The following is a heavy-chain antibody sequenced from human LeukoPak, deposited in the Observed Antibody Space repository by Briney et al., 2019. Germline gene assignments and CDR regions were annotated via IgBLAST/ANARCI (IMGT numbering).Heavy chain of an antibody. CDR1: GDSISSYF. D-gene: IGHD5-18*01. Sequence: NPSETLSLTCTVSGDSISSYFWSWIRQPAGKGLEWIGRIYASGSANYNPSLKSRVTMSVDTSKNQFSLKLSSVTAADTAVYYCARGGILQHLYGMDVWGQGTTVTVSS. V-gene: IGHV4-4*07. J-gene: IGHJ6*02. CDR2: IYASGSA. CDR3: ARGGILQHLYGMDV.